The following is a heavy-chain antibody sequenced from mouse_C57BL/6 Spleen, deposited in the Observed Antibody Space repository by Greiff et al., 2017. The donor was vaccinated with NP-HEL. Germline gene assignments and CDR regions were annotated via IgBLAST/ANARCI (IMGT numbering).Heavy chain of an antibody. Sequence: EVKLVESGGGLVKPGGSLKLSCAASGFTFSDYGMHWVRQAPEKGLEWVAYISSGSSTIYYADTVKGRFTISRDNAKNTLFLQMTSLRSEDTAMYYCAVYYSNYWFAYWGQGTLVTVSA. J-gene: IGHJ3*01. D-gene: IGHD2-5*01. CDR3: AVYYSNYWFAY. CDR2: ISSGSSTI. V-gene: IGHV5-17*01. CDR1: GFTFSDYG.